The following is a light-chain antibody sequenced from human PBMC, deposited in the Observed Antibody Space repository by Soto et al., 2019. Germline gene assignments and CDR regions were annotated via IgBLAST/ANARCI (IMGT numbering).Light chain of an antibody. CDR1: SSNIGSNY. J-gene: IGLJ1*01. CDR3: AAWDDSLGGV. CDR2: SNN. V-gene: IGLV1-47*02. Sequence: QSVLTQPPPASGTPGQRVTISCSGSSSNIGSNYVYWYQQLPGTAPKLLIYSNNQRPSGVPDRFSGSKSGTSASLAISGLRSEDEADYYCAAWDDSLGGVFGTGTKVTVL.